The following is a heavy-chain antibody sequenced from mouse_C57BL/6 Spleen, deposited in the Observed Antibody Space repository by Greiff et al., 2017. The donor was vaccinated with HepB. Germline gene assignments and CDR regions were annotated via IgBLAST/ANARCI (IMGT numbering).Heavy chain of an antibody. V-gene: IGHV1-4*01. CDR2: INPSSGYT. Sequence: QVQLQQSGAELARPGASVKMSCKASGYTFTSYTMHWVKQRPGQGLEWIGYINPSSGYTKYNQKFKDKATLTADKSSITAYMQLGSLTSEDSAVYYCALRDYAMDYWGQGTSVTVSS. J-gene: IGHJ4*01. CDR1: GYTFTSYT. CDR3: ALRDYAMDY.